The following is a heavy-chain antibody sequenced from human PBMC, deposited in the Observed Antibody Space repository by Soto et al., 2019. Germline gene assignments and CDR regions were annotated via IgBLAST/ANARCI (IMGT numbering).Heavy chain of an antibody. CDR2: IYNSGST. CDR1: GGSISSNY. Sequence: QVQLQESGPGLVKSSETLSLTCTVSGGSISSNYWSWIRQPPGKGLEWIGYIYNSGSTNYNPSLKSRVTISVDTSKNPFSLKLSSVTAADTAVYYCARLRVVVGTSDWFDPWGQGTLVTVSS. D-gene: IGHD2-15*01. V-gene: IGHV4-59*08. CDR3: ARLRVVVGTSDWFDP. J-gene: IGHJ5*02.